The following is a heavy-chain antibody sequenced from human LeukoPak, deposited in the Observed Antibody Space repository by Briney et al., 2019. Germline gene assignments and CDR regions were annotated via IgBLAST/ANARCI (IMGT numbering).Heavy chain of an antibody. V-gene: IGHV4-59*02. CDR1: GFTVSSNY. CDR3: ASKYNWNLAYDY. J-gene: IGHJ4*02. D-gene: IGHD1-20*01. CDR2: IYYSGST. Sequence: GSLRLSCAASGFTVSSNYMSWVRQPPGKGLEWIGYIYYSGSTNYNPSLKSRVTISVDTSKNQFSLKLSSVTAADTAVYYCASKYNWNLAYDYWGQGTLVTVSS.